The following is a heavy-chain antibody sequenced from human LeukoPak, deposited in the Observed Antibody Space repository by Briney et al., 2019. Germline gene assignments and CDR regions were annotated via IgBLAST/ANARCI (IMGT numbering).Heavy chain of an antibody. J-gene: IGHJ4*02. V-gene: IGHV1-18*01. CDR1: GYTFNSHG. D-gene: IGHD5-18*01. CDR2: ISAYNGNT. Sequence: APVKVSCKGSGYTFNSHGFSWVRQAPGQGLEWMGWISAYNGNTKYAQKLQGRVTMTTDTSTNTAYMELRSLRSDDTAVYYCASYNYGTLGFDYWGQGTLVTVSS. CDR3: ASYNYGTLGFDY.